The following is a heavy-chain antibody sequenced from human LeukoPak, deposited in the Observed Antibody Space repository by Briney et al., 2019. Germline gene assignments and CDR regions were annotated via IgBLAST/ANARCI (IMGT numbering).Heavy chain of an antibody. CDR3: ASRQMDYFDY. Sequence: SGGSLGLSCAASGFIVSSNYMSWVRQAPGKGLEWVAVIYSSGRTYYADSVKGRFTISRDTSKNTLYLQMNRLRAEDTAVYYCASRQMDYFDYWGQGTLVTVSS. V-gene: IGHV3-53*01. J-gene: IGHJ4*02. CDR1: GFIVSSNY. D-gene: IGHD5-24*01. CDR2: IYSSGRT.